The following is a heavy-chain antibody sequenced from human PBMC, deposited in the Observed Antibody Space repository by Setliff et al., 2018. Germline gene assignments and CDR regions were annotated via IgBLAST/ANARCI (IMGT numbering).Heavy chain of an antibody. CDR1: GFTFGDYA. J-gene: IGHJ5*02. CDR3: TRGRFDP. CDR2: IKSKAYGGTT. Sequence: GGSLRLSCTASGFTFGDYAMSWVRQAPGKGLEWVGFIKSKAYGGTTEYSASVKGRFTISRDDSKSIAYLQMNSLKTEDTAVYYCTRGRFDPWGQGTLVTVSS. V-gene: IGHV3-49*04.